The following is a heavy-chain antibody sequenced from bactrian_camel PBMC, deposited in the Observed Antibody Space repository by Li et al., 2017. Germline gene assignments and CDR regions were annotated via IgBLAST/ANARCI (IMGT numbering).Heavy chain of an antibody. CDR2: IAGDGRT. CDR1: GYVDNLYC. V-gene: IGHV3S53*01. Sequence: HVQLVASGGGLVQPGGSLRLAYAASGYVDNLYCMGWFRQASGKEREGVGAIAGDGRTSYGDSVKGRFTISKDNTKNTLYLQMNSLRPEDTATYYCACDLRRNWGFCLTLGRTATFSYRGQGTQVTVS. D-gene: IGHD5*01. J-gene: IGHJ6*01. CDR3: ACDLRRNWGFCLTLGRTATFSY.